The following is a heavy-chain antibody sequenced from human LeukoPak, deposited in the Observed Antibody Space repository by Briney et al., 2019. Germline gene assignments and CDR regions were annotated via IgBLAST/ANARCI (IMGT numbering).Heavy chain of an antibody. J-gene: IGHJ4*02. CDR3: ARGRWIIRGVKTHVFSH. D-gene: IGHD3-10*01. V-gene: IGHV3-11*05. CDR2: INIRSTYA. CDR1: GFTFSDYY. Sequence: GGSLRLSCAASGFTFSDYYMSWIRQAPGKGLEWVSYINIRSTYASYADSVKGRFTISRDDAKNSLYMQMNGLRAEDTAVYYCARGRWIIRGVKTHVFSHWGQGALVTVSS.